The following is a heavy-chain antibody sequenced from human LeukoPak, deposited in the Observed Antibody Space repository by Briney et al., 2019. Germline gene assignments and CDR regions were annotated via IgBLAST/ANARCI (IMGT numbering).Heavy chain of an antibody. D-gene: IGHD6-19*01. CDR2: IKQDGSGR. Sequence: GGSLRLSCAASGFTFTTFWMSWVRQAPGKGLEWVANIKQDGSGRYYVDSVKGRVNISKDNDKKSLYLQMNSLRAEDTGVYYCAGSGWQVYLDYWGQGALVTVSS. J-gene: IGHJ4*02. CDR1: GFTFTTFW. V-gene: IGHV3-7*01. CDR3: AGSGWQVYLDY.